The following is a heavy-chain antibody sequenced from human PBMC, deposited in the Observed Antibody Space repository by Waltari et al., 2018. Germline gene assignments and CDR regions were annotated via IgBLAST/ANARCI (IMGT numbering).Heavy chain of an antibody. V-gene: IGHV3-72*01. CDR2: TRNKANSYTT. CDR1: GFTFSDHY. J-gene: IGHJ6*03. D-gene: IGHD5-12*01. Sequence: EVQLVESGGGLVQPGGSLRLSCAASGFTFSDHYMDWVRQAPAKGPEWVGRTRNKANSYTTEYAASVKGRFTISRDDSKNSLYLQMNSLKTEDTAVYYCARDPVATTLGGYYYYMDVWGKGTTVTVSS. CDR3: ARDPVATTLGGYYYYMDV.